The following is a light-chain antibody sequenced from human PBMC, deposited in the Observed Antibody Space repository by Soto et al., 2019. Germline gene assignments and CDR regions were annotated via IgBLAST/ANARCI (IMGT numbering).Light chain of an antibody. Sequence: QSVLTQPRSVSGSPGQSVTISCTGTSSDIGGYNYVSWYQQHPGKAPKLMIYTVTKRPSGVPDRFSGPKSDNTASLTISGLQADDEADYYCCSYAGSSSDVFGTGNKVTVL. V-gene: IGLV2-11*01. CDR1: SSDIGGYNY. J-gene: IGLJ1*01. CDR2: TVT. CDR3: CSYAGSSSDV.